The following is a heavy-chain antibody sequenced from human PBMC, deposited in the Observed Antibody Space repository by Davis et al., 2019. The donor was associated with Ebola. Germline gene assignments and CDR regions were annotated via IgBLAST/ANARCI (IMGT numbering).Heavy chain of an antibody. V-gene: IGHV3-23*01. CDR2: ISGSGGST. D-gene: IGHD5-12*01. J-gene: IGHJ5*02. Sequence: GGSLRLSCAASGFTFSSYAMSWVRQAPGKGLEWVSAISGSGGSTYYADSVKGRFTISRDNSKNTLYLQMNSLRAEDTAVYYCAKGRGYSGYDMRGFEPWGQGTLVTVSS. CDR3: AKGRGYSGYDMRGFEP. CDR1: GFTFSSYA.